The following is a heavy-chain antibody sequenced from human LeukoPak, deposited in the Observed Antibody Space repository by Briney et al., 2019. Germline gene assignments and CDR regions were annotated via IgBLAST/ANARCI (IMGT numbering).Heavy chain of an antibody. CDR3: ARDLYRIVVVPHYFDY. Sequence: GGSLRLSCVASGFTFSSYWMSWVRQAPGRGLKWVANIKKDGSEKYYVDSVKGRFTNSRDNAKNSLYLQMNSLRAEDTAVYYCARDLYRIVVVPHYFDYWGQGTLVTVSS. J-gene: IGHJ4*02. CDR2: IKKDGSEK. CDR1: GFTFSSYW. D-gene: IGHD3-22*01. V-gene: IGHV3-7*01.